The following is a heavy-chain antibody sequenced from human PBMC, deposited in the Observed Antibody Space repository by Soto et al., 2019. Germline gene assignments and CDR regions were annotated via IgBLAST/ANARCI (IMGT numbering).Heavy chain of an antibody. V-gene: IGHV3-23*01. CDR1: GLTFSSFA. CDR3: VKSSRTLGDS. Sequence: EVQLFESGGGLVQPGGSLRLSCAASGLTFSSFAMSWVRQAPGKGLEWVSAIDTSGGGTYYADSVKGRFTISRDNSKNTLYLQMNSLRAEDTAVYYAVKSSRTLGDSWGQGTLVTVSS. D-gene: IGHD6-13*01. CDR2: IDTSGGGT. J-gene: IGHJ4*02.